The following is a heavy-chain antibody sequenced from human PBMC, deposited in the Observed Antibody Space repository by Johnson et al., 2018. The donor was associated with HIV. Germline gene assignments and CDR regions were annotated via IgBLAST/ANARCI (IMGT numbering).Heavy chain of an antibody. J-gene: IGHJ3*02. Sequence: QMLLVESGGGVVQPGGSLRLSCAASGFSFSTYDLHWVRQAPGKGLEWVTFIQYDGSKKNYADSVKRRFTISRDNAKNSLFLQMNSLRTEDTALYYCAKGRDGDSDAFDIWGQGTMVTVSS. V-gene: IGHV3-30*02. CDR2: IQYDGSKK. D-gene: IGHD4-17*01. CDR3: AKGRDGDSDAFDI. CDR1: GFSFSTYD.